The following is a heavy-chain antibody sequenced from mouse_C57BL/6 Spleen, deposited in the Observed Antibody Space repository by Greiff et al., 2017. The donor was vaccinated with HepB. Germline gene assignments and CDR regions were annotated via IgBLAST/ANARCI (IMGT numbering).Heavy chain of an antibody. CDR2: INPSSGYT. CDR1: GYTFTSYT. D-gene: IGHD1-1*01. V-gene: IGHV1-4*01. Sequence: VKLQESGAELARPGASVKMSCKASGYTFTSYTMHWVKQRPGQGLEWIGYINPSSGYTKYNQKFKDKATLTADKSSSTAYMQLSSLTSEDSAVYYCALYYGSSQYYFDYWGQGTTLTVSS. CDR3: ALYYGSSQYYFDY. J-gene: IGHJ2*01.